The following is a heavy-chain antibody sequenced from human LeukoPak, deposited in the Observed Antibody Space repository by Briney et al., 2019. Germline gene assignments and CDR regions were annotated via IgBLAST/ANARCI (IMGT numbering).Heavy chain of an antibody. D-gene: IGHD2-15*01. Sequence: GGSLRLSCAASGFTLINYAMSWVRQAPGKGLEWVANIKQDGSEKYYVDSVKGRFTISRDNAKNSLYLQMNSLRAEDTAVYYCARGATNCSGGSCYSDKYYFDYWGQGTLVTVSS. CDR1: GFTLINYA. CDR3: ARGATNCSGGSCYSDKYYFDY. V-gene: IGHV3-7*01. J-gene: IGHJ4*02. CDR2: IKQDGSEK.